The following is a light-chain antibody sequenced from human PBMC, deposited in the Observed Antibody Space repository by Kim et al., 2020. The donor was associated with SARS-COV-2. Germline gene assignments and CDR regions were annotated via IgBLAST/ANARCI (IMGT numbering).Light chain of an antibody. J-gene: IGKJ2*01. CDR3: QQYDRPPYT. V-gene: IGKV3-20*01. Sequence: EIVLTQSPGTLSLSPGERVILSCRASQSVADNHLAWFQQEPGQAPRLLIYGTSSRATGIPDRFSGSGSGTDFTLTISRLEPEDSAVYYCQQYDRPPYTFGEGPRLEI. CDR2: GTS. CDR1: QSVADNH.